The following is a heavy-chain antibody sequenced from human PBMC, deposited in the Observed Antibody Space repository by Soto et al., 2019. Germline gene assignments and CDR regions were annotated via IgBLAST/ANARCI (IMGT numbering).Heavy chain of an antibody. V-gene: IGHV4-39*02. D-gene: IGHD6-13*01. CDR3: AREYSSSETNWFDP. CDR2: IYYSGST. Sequence: SETLSLTCTVSGGSISSSTYYWGWIRQPPGKGLEWIGSIYYSGSTYYNPSLKSRVTISVDTSKNQFSLKLSSVTAADTAVYHCAREYSSSETNWFDPWGQGTLVTVS. CDR1: GGSISSSTYY. J-gene: IGHJ5*02.